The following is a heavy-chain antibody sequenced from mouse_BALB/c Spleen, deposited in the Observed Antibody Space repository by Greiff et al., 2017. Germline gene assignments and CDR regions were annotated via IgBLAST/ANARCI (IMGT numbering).Heavy chain of an antibody. V-gene: IGHV1S137*01. CDR1: GYAFSSYW. J-gene: IGHJ2*01. CDR2: ISTYYGDA. Sequence: QVQLQQSGAELVRPGSSVKISCKASGYAFSSYWMNWVKQSHAKSLEWIGVISTYYGDASYNQKFKGKATMTVDKSSSTAYMELARLTSEDSAIYYCARSEGYYFDYWGQGTTLTVSS. CDR3: ARSEGYYFDY.